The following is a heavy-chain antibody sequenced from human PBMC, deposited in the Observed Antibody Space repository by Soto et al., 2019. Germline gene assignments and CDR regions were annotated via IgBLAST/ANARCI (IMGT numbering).Heavy chain of an antibody. D-gene: IGHD6-19*01. CDR1: GFTFSSYV. CDR2: ISGSGDST. J-gene: IGHJ3*02. Sequence: VQLLESGGGLVQPGGSLRVSCAASGFTFSSYVMSWVRQAPGKGLEWVSGISGSGDSTNHADSVKGRFTISRDNSKNTVYLQMNSLRAEDTAVYYCAKSVRSGWYSGFDIWGQGTTVTVSS. CDR3: AKSVRSGWYSGFDI. V-gene: IGHV3-23*01.